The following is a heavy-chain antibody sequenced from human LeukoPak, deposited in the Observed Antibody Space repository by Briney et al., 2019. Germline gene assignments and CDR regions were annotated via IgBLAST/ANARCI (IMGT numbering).Heavy chain of an antibody. J-gene: IGHJ5*02. CDR3: ARRVQMSSASATSNTWLDP. V-gene: IGHV4-59*01. D-gene: IGHD3-10*01. CDR2: IHFSGDT. Sequence: SETLSLTCTVSGDSISSYYWNWIRQPPGKRLEWIGHIHFSGDTNYNPSLKSRVTISLDSAKNQFSLRLISVTAADTAVYFCARRVQMSSASATSNTWLDPWGQGTLASVSP. CDR1: GDSISSYY.